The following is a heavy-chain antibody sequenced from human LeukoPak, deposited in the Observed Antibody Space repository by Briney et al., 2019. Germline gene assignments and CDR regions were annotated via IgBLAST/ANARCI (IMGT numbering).Heavy chain of an antibody. V-gene: IGHV3-33*06. CDR3: ANLADYYDSSGYPLYFDY. CDR2: IWYDGSKA. CDR1: GFTFSHYG. J-gene: IGHJ4*02. Sequence: GGSLRLSCAASGFTFSHYGMHWVRLAPGKGLEWVSAIWYDGSKAYSADSVKGRSTISRDNSKNTLNLQMNSLTGEDTAVYYCANLADYYDSSGYPLYFDYWGQGTLVTVSS. D-gene: IGHD3-22*01.